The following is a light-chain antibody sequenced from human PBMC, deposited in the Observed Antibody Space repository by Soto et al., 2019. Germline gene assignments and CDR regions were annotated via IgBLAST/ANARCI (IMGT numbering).Light chain of an antibody. CDR3: ATWDDSLNTFV. V-gene: IGLV1-44*01. CDR2: SDD. CDR1: SSNIGSNI. Sequence: QSVVTQPPSASGTPGQRVTISCSGTSSNIGSNIVNWYQQLPGTAPKLLIYSDDQRPSGVPDRFSGSKSGTSASLAISGLQSEDEADYYCATWDDSLNTFVFGAGTKVTVL. J-gene: IGLJ1*01.